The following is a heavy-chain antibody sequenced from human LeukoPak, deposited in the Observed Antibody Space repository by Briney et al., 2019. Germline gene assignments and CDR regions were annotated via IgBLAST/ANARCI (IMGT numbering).Heavy chain of an antibody. CDR3: ARVLRDGHNDSFDN. CDR2: VFYTGDT. V-gene: IGHV4-39*01. D-gene: IGHD5-24*01. CDR1: GGSISSSSYF. J-gene: IGHJ3*02. Sequence: TSETLSLTCTVSGGSISSSSYFWGWIRQPPEKGLEWIGSVFYTGDTYYSPSLKSRVTLSVDTSKNHFSLRLTSVTAADAAVYYCARVLRDGHNDSFDNWGQGTLVTVSS.